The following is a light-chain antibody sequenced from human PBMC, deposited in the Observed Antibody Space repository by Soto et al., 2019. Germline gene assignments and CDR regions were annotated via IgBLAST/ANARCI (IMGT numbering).Light chain of an antibody. Sequence: EIVLTQSPATLSLSPGERATLSCRASQSVRTYLAWYQQKPGQAPRLLIYDASNRATGIPARFSGSGSGTDFTLTISSLEPEDFVVYYCQQRSNWPPYTFGQGTKLEIK. J-gene: IGKJ2*01. V-gene: IGKV3-11*01. CDR2: DAS. CDR3: QQRSNWPPYT. CDR1: QSVRTY.